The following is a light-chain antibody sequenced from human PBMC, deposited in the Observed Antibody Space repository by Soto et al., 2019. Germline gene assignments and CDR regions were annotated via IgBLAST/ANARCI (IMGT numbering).Light chain of an antibody. V-gene: IGKV3-20*01. Sequence: EIVLTQSPGTLSLPPGERATLSCRASQIFSSSYLAWYQQKPGQAPRLLIYGASSRATGITDRFSGSGSGTDFTLTISRLEPEDFAVYYCQQYGSSPYTFGQRTKLEIK. J-gene: IGKJ2*01. CDR1: QIFSSSY. CDR2: GAS. CDR3: QQYGSSPYT.